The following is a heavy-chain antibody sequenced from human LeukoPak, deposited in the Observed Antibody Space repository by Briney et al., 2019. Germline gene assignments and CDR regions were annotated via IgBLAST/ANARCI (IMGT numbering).Heavy chain of an antibody. CDR1: GYTFTSYA. CDR3: ARGEYSGSYYYFAY. Sequence: ASVKVSCKASGYTFTSYAMHWVRQAPGQRLEWMGWSNAGNGNTKYSQEFQGRVTITRDTSASTAYMELGSLRSEDMAVYYCARGEYSGSYYYFAYWGQGTLVTVSS. J-gene: IGHJ4*02. V-gene: IGHV1-3*02. D-gene: IGHD1-26*01. CDR2: SNAGNGNT.